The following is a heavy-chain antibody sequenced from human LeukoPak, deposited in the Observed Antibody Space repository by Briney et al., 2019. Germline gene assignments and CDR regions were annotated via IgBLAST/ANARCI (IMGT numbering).Heavy chain of an antibody. Sequence: SETLSLTCTVSGASINTYYWSWIRQPPGKALECFVYIYYSGTTSYNPSLKTRVTISIDTSKNQFSLKLSSVTAADTAVYYCARVLRPMASQYYFDYWGQGTLVTVSS. CDR2: IYYSGTT. J-gene: IGHJ4*02. V-gene: IGHV4-59*01. CDR1: GASINTYY. D-gene: IGHD3-10*01. CDR3: ARVLRPMASQYYFDY.